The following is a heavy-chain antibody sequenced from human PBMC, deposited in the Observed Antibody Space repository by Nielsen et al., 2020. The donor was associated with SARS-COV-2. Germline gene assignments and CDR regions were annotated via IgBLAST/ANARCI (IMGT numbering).Heavy chain of an antibody. CDR1: GFTFDAYA. Sequence: SLKISCAASGFTFDAYAMHWVRQAPGKGLEWVSGISWNSGSIGYADSVKGRFTISRDNAKNSLYLQMNSLRAEDTALYYCAKDGLWFGDPGDYYGMDVWGQGTTVTVSS. V-gene: IGHV3-9*01. CDR2: ISWNSGSI. J-gene: IGHJ6*02. D-gene: IGHD3-10*01. CDR3: AKDGLWFGDPGDYYGMDV.